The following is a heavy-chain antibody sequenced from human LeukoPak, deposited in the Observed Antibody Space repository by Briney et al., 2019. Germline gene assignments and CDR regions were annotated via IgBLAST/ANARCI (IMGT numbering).Heavy chain of an antibody. V-gene: IGHV1-8*03. CDR1: GYTFTSYD. CDR2: MNPNSGNT. D-gene: IGHD7-27*01. Sequence: ASVKVSCKASGYTFTSYDINWVRQATGQGLEWMGWMNPNSGNTGYAQKFQGRVTITRNTSISTAYMELSSLRSEDTAVYYCARDGRLGGYFDYWGQGTLVTVSS. J-gene: IGHJ4*02. CDR3: ARDGRLGGYFDY.